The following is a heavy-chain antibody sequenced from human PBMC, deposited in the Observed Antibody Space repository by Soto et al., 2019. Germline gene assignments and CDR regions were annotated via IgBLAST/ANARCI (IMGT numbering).Heavy chain of an antibody. Sequence: GASLKVSCKASGYTFTGYYMHWVRQAPGQGLEWMGWINPNSGGTNYAQKFQGWVTMTRDTSISTAYMELSRLRSDDTAVYYCARDAFESGSGSYYVFDYWGQGTLVNVSS. CDR3: ARDAFESGSGSYYVFDY. J-gene: IGHJ4*02. D-gene: IGHD3-10*01. V-gene: IGHV1-2*04. CDR2: INPNSGGT. CDR1: GYTFTGYY.